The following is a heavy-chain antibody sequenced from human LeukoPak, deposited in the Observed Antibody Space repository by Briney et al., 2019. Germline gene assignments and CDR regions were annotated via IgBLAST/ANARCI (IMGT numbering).Heavy chain of an antibody. CDR2: IYYSGST. V-gene: IGHV4-59*01. CDR1: NGSISSYY. Sequence: PSETLSLNCIVSNGSISSYYWSWIRQPPGKGLEWIGYIYYSGSTNYNPSLKSRVTISVDTSKNQFSLKLSSVTAADTAVYYCARGPKGSYPYYGMDVWGQGTTVTVSS. D-gene: IGHD3-10*01. CDR3: ARGPKGSYPYYGMDV. J-gene: IGHJ6*02.